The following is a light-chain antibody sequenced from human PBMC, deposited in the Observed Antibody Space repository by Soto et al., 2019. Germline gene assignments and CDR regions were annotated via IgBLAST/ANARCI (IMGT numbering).Light chain of an antibody. J-gene: IGKJ1*01. CDR2: GAS. CDR3: QQFSSTPSWT. CDR1: QSVSRSD. Sequence: DIVLTQSPGTLSFSPGERATLSCRASQSVSRSDLAWYQQKPGQAPRLLIYGASSRATGIPDRFSASGSGKDFNLTIRRMEPEDFAVYYCQQFSSTPSWTLGQGTKADX. V-gene: IGKV3-20*01.